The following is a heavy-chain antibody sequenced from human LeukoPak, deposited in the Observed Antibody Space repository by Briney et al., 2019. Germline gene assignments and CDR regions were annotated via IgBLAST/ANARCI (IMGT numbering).Heavy chain of an antibody. J-gene: IGHJ3*02. V-gene: IGHV3-33*06. CDR1: GFTFSSYG. CDR3: AKGAPTYYYDSSGYYGAFDI. CDR2: IWYDGSNK. Sequence: GGSLRLSCAASGFTFSSYGMHWVRQAPGKGLEWVAVIWYDGSNKYYADSVKGRFTISRDNSKNTLYLQMNSLGAEDTAVYYCAKGAPTYYYDSSGYYGAFDIWGQGTMVTVSS. D-gene: IGHD3-22*01.